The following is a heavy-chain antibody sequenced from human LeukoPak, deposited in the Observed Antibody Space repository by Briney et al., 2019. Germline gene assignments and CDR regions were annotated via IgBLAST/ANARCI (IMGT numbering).Heavy chain of an antibody. V-gene: IGHV3-53*01. J-gene: IGHJ6*04. CDR1: GLTVSSNY. D-gene: IGHD3-10*02. CDR3: AELGITMIGGV. CDR2: IYSGGNT. Sequence: GGSLRLSCAASGLTVSSNYMSWVRQAPGKGLEWVSVIYSGGNTYYADSVKGRFAISRDNAKNSLYLQMNSLRAEDTAVYYCAELGITMIGGVWGKGTTVTISS.